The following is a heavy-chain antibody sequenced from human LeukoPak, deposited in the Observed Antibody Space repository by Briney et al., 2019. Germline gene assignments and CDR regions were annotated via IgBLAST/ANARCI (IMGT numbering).Heavy chain of an antibody. Sequence: PGGSLRLSCAASGFTFDDYAMHWVRQAPGKGLEWVSGISWNSGSIGYADSVKGRFTISRDNAKNSLYLQMNSLRAEDTALYYCAKDITMVRGVMIDYWGQGTLVTVSS. D-gene: IGHD3-10*01. CDR2: ISWNSGSI. CDR1: GFTFDDYA. V-gene: IGHV3-9*01. CDR3: AKDITMVRGVMIDY. J-gene: IGHJ4*02.